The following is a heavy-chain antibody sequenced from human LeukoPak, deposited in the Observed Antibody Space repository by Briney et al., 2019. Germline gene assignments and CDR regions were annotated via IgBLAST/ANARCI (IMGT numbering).Heavy chain of an antibody. CDR2: ISRDSITT. D-gene: IGHD3-22*01. CDR3: ARRPYSDTSGRLSDV. J-gene: IGHJ6*02. Sequence: PGGSLRLSCAASGFTFSFYNMNWVRQAPGKGLEWVSYISRDSITTYYADSVKGRFTISRDNAKNSLYLQMNSLRDEDTAVYFCARRPYSDTSGRLSDVWGQGTTVTVSS. V-gene: IGHV3-48*02. CDR1: GFTFSFYN.